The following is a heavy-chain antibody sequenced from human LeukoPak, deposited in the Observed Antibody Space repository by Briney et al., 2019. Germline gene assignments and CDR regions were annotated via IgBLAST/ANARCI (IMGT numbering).Heavy chain of an antibody. Sequence: PGGSLRLSCAASGFTFGSCWMNWVRQTPGKGLEWVANINQDGSQKFYVDSVKGRFTISRDNAKDSLYLQMNSLRAEDTAVYYCARGPPFIAAAGTYWFDPWGQGTLVTVSS. CDR3: ARGPPFIAAAGTYWFDP. CDR2: INQDGSQK. D-gene: IGHD6-13*01. V-gene: IGHV3-7*03. CDR1: GFTFGSCW. J-gene: IGHJ5*02.